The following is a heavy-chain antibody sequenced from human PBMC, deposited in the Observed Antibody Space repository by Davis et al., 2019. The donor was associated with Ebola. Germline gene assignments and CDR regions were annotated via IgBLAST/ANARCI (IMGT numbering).Heavy chain of an antibody. D-gene: IGHD6-13*01. CDR3: AREGSRNDYYYGMDV. CDR2: IYSGGST. CDR1: GFTVSSNY. J-gene: IGHJ6*02. V-gene: IGHV3-53*04. Sequence: GGSLRLSCAASGFTVSSNYMSWVRQAPGKGLEWVSVIYSGGSTYYADSVKGRFTISRHNSKNTPYLQMNSLRAEDTAVYYCAREGSRNDYYYGMDVWGQGTTVTVSS.